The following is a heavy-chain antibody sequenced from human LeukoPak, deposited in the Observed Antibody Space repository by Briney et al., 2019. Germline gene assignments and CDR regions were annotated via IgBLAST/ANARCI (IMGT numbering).Heavy chain of an antibody. CDR1: GFTFRTYA. CDR2: ISSSSSYR. CDR3: MSYAGRSDDY. D-gene: IGHD3-16*01. Sequence: GGSLGLSCVVSGFTFRTYAMHWVRQAPGKGLEWVSSISSSSSYRYYADSVKGRFTISRDNAKNSLHLQMNSLRAEDTAVYYCMSYAGRSDDYWGQGTLVTVSS. V-gene: IGHV3-21*01. J-gene: IGHJ4*02.